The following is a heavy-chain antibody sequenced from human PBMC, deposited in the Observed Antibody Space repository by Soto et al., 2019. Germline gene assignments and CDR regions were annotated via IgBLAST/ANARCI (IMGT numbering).Heavy chain of an antibody. CDR3: ASSRRVAGYCSSTSCYEVDY. CDR1: GGTFSSYA. Sequence: SVKVSCKASGGTFSSYAISWVRQAPGQGLEWMGGIIPIFGTANYAQKFQGRVTITADESTSTAYMELSSLRSEDTAVYYCASSRRVAGYCSSTSCYEVDYWGQ. D-gene: IGHD2-2*01. V-gene: IGHV1-69*13. J-gene: IGHJ4*01. CDR2: IIPIFGTA.